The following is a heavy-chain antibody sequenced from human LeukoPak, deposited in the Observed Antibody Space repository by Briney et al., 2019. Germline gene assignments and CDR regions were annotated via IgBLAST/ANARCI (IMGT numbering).Heavy chain of an antibody. CDR2: IYYSGST. D-gene: IGHD3-22*01. CDR3: ARVTAYDGSGYYKYYFDY. J-gene: IGHJ4*02. V-gene: IGHV4-39*01. Sequence: SETLSLTCTVSGGSISSSSYYWGWIRQPPGKGLEWIGSIYYSGSTYYNPSLKSRVTISVDTSKNQFSLNLSSVTAADTAVYYCARVTAYDGSGYYKYYFDYWGQGTLVTVSS. CDR1: GGSISSSSYY.